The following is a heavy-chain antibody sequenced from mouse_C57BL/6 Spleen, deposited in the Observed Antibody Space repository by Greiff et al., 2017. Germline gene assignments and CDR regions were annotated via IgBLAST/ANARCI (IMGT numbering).Heavy chain of an antibody. J-gene: IGHJ4*01. D-gene: IGHD1-1*01. CDR3: TRDGPITTVVGGAMDY. CDR2: ISSGGDYI. CDR1: GFTFSSYA. V-gene: IGHV5-9-1*02. Sequence: EVKVVESGEGLVKPGGSLKLSCAASGFTFSSYAMSWVRQTPEKRLEWVAYISSGGDYIYYADTVKGRFTISRDNARNTLYLQMSSLKSEDTAMYYCTRDGPITTVVGGAMDYWGQGTSVTVSS.